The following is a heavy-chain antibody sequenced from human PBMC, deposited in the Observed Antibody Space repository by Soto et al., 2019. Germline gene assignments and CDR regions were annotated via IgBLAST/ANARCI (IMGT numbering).Heavy chain of an antibody. CDR3: TRDDIVVVTATPASDAFDI. CDR1: GFTFGDYA. J-gene: IGHJ3*02. D-gene: IGHD2-21*02. V-gene: IGHV3-49*03. CDR2: IRSKAYGGTT. Sequence: SLRLSCTASGFTFGDYAISWFRQAPGKGLEWVGFIRSKAYGGTTEYAASVKGRFTISRDDSKSIAYLQKNSLKTKDTAGYYCTRDDIVVVTATPASDAFDIWGQGTMVTVSS.